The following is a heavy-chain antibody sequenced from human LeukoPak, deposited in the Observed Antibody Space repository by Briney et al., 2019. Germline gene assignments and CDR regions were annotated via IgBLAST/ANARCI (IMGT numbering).Heavy chain of an antibody. CDR3: ARGDAGYSSWYNNNWFDP. D-gene: IGHD6-13*01. CDR1: GYTFTSYG. CDR2: ISAYNGNT. Sequence: ASVKVSCKASGYTFTSYGISWVRQAPGQGLEWMGWISAYNGNTNYAQKLQGRVTMTTDTSTSTAYMELSSLRSEDTAVCYCARGDAGYSSWYNNNWFDPWGQGTLVTVSS. J-gene: IGHJ5*02. V-gene: IGHV1-18*01.